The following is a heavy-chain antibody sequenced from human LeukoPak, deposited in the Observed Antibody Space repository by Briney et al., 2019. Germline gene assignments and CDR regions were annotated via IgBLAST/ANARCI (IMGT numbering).Heavy chain of an antibody. CDR3: ARGKWLVFAFDI. CDR1: GFTFSSYA. V-gene: IGHV3-30-3*01. J-gene: IGHJ3*02. CDR2: ISYDGSNK. D-gene: IGHD6-19*01. Sequence: GGSLRLSCAASGFTFSSYAMHWVRQAPGKGLEWVAVISYDGSNKYYADSVKGRFTISRDNSKNTLYLQMNSLRAEDTAVYYCARGKWLVFAFDIWGQGTMVTVSS.